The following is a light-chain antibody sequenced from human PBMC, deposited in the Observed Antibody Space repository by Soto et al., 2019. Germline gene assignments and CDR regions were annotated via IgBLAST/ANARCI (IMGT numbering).Light chain of an antibody. J-gene: IGKJ4*01. CDR3: QQYYHWGLS. CDR2: ASS. V-gene: IGKV3D-15*01. Sequence: VMTQSPATLSVSPGEGVTLFCRASQSVDTKLAWYQMKPGQAPRLLIYASSTRAAGIPGTFSGSGSGTQFSLTISSVQPEDSAVYYCQQYYHWGLSFGGGTKVEI. CDR1: QSVDTK.